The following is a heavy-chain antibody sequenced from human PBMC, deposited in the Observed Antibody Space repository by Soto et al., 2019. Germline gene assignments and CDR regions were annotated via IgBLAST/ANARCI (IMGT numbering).Heavy chain of an antibody. CDR1: GASITSLYYY. V-gene: IGHV4-39*01. CDR3: ARRGWGSSSLFDY. D-gene: IGHD6-6*01. CDR2: SYHSGST. J-gene: IGHJ4*02. Sequence: SETLSLTCTVSGASITSLYYYWGWIRQPPGKGLEWIGSSYHSGSTYYAPSLMSRVAMSVDTSKNQFSLKLNSVTAADTAVYYCARRGWGSSSLFDYWGQGTLVTVS.